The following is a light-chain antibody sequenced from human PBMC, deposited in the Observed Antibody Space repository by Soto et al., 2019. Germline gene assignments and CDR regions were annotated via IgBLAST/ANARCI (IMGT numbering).Light chain of an antibody. J-gene: IGKJ5*01. Sequence: EIVMPQSPATLSVSPGERATLSCRASQSVSSNLAWYQQKPGQAPRLLIYGASTKATGIPARFSGSGSGTELTLTISSLQSEDFAVDYCQQYNNWPPITFGHVTRLEIK. V-gene: IGKV3-15*01. CDR2: GAS. CDR3: QQYNNWPPIT. CDR1: QSVSSN.